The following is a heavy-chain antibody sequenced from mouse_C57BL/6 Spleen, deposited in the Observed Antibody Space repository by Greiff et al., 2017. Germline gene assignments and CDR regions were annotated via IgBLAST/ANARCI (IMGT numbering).Heavy chain of an antibody. J-gene: IGHJ2*01. V-gene: IGHV1-55*01. CDR3: ARDYVRRRDY. CDR2: IYPGSGST. CDR1: GYTFTSYW. D-gene: IGHD1-1*01. Sequence: VQLQQSGAELVKPGASVKMSCKASGYTFTSYWITWVKQRPGQGLEWIGDIYPGSGSTNYNEKFKSKATLTVEASSSTAYMQLSSLTAEDSAVYYCARDYVRRRDYWGQGTTRTVSS.